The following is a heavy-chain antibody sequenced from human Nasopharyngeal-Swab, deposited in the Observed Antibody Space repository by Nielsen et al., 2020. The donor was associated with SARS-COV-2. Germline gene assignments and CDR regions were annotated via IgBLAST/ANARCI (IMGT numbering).Heavy chain of an antibody. D-gene: IGHD3-10*01. V-gene: IGHV4-34*01. Sequence: LRLSCAVYGGSFSGYYWSWIRQPPGKGLEWIGEINHSGSTNYNPSLKSRVTISVDTSKNQFSLKLSSVTAADTAVYYCARRLYTYYYGSGSYYNRAWFDPWGQGTLVTVSS. J-gene: IGHJ5*02. CDR1: GGSFSGYY. CDR2: INHSGST. CDR3: ARRLYTYYYGSGSYYNRAWFDP.